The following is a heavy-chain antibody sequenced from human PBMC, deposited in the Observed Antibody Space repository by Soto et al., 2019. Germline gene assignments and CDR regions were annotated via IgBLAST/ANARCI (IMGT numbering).Heavy chain of an antibody. CDR3: AKARPSGGYDYVEAFDV. CDR1: GFTFSNYA. CDR2: VSSTGTSP. Sequence: PGGSLRLSCSASGFTFSNYAMSWVRQSPGKWLEWVSGVSSTGTSPYYAGSVQGRFTISRDNSKNMFYLQMKSLRAEDTAIYYCAKARPSGGYDYVEAFDVWGQGXMVTV. V-gene: IGHV3-23*01. J-gene: IGHJ3*01. D-gene: IGHD3-16*01.